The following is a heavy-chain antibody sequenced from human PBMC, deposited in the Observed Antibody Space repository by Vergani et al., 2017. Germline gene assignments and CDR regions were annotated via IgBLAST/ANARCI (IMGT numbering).Heavy chain of an antibody. J-gene: IGHJ6*03. V-gene: IGHV4-59*01. CDR1: GGSISSYY. Sequence: QVQLQESGPGLVKPSETLSLTCPVSGGSISSYYWSWIRQPPGKGLEWIGYIYYSGSTNYNPSLKSRVTISVATSKNQFSLKLSSVTAADTAVYYCARYSNWGWYYYYYMDVWGKGTTVTVSS. CDR2: IYYSGST. D-gene: IGHD7-27*01. CDR3: ARYSNWGWYYYYYMDV.